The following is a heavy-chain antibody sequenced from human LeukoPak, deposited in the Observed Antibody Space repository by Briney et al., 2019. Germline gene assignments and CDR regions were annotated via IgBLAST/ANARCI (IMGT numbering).Heavy chain of an antibody. Sequence: TGGSLRLSCAASGFTFSSYSMNWVRQAPGKGLEWVSSISSSSSDIYYADSVKGRFTISRDNAKNSLYLQMNSLRAEDTAVYYCARDGYGLTLMDVWGKGTTVTVSS. CDR3: ARDGYGLTLMDV. D-gene: IGHD3-10*01. V-gene: IGHV3-21*01. CDR2: ISSSSSDI. CDR1: GFTFSSYS. J-gene: IGHJ6*03.